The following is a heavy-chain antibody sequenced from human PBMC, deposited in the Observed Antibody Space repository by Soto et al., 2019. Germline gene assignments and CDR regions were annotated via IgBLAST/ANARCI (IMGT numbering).Heavy chain of an antibody. Sequence: SVKVSCKASGGTFSSYAISWVRQAPGQGLEWMGGIIPIFGTANYAQKFQGRVTITADESTCTAYMELSSLRSEDTAVYYCARNAAAGIDYYYGMDVWGQGTTVTVSS. D-gene: IGHD6-13*01. J-gene: IGHJ6*02. CDR1: GGTFSSYA. CDR2: IIPIFGTA. V-gene: IGHV1-69*13. CDR3: ARNAAAGIDYYYGMDV.